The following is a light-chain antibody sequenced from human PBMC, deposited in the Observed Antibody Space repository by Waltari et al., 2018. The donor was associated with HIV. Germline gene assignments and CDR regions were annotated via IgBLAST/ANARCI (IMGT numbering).Light chain of an antibody. CDR2: AAS. V-gene: IGKV1-39*01. CDR1: EIIRNY. J-gene: IGKJ4*01. CDR3: QQYYAWPLT. Sequence: DIQMTQSPSSLSASVGDRVTITCRTSEIIRNYLNWYQQKPGKAPKVLIYAASILQSGVPARFSGTGYGTDFTLTISSPQSEDFAVYYCQQYYAWPLTFGGGTKVEVK.